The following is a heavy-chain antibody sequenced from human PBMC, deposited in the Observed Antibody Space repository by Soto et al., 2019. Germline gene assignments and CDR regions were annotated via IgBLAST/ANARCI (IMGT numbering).Heavy chain of an antibody. V-gene: IGHV3-11*01. CDR3: AREGNRFQY. CDR1: GFTFSDYH. Sequence: QVQLVESGGGLVKPGGSLRLSCAASGFTFSDYHMSWIRQAPGKGLEWISYISGSGSIIDYADSVKGRFTISRDNAKNSLSLQRNSLRGEDTAVYYCAREGNRFQYWGQGTLVTVSS. CDR2: ISGSGSII. J-gene: IGHJ1*01. D-gene: IGHD3-10*01.